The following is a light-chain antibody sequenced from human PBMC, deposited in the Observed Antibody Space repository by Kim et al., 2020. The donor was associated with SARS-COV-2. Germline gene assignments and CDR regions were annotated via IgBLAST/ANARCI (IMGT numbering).Light chain of an antibody. V-gene: IGLV1-40*01. CDR3: QSFDNTRSGWI. J-gene: IGLJ2*01. Sequence: GQRVTIACTGDSSNIGAGHDVHWYQQLPGTAPKLLFYVNINRPSVPDRFSASKSGTSASLAITGLQAEDEADYYCQSFDNTRSGWIFGGGTQLTVL. CDR2: VNI. CDR1: SSNIGAGHD.